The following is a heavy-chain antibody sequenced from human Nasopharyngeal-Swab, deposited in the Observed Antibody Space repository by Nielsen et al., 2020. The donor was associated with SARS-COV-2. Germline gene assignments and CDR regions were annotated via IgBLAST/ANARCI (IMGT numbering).Heavy chain of an antibody. CDR1: GYTLTELS. CDR2: FDPEDGET. Sequence: ASVKVSCKVSGYTLTELSMHWVRQAPGKGLEWMGGFDPEDGETIYAQKFQGRVTMTTDTSTSTAYMELRSLRSDDTAVYYCARDAALGVGHFDYWGQGTLVTVSS. V-gene: IGHV1-24*01. J-gene: IGHJ4*02. CDR3: ARDAALGVGHFDY. D-gene: IGHD1-26*01.